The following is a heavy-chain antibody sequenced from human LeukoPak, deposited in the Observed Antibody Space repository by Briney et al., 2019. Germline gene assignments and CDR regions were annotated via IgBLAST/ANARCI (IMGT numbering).Heavy chain of an antibody. CDR1: GFTFRSYA. D-gene: IGHD4-23*01. Sequence: GGSLRLSCAASGFTFRSYAMHWVRQAPGKGLEWVAVISYDGSNKYYADSVKGRFTISRDNSKNTLYLQMNSLRAEDTAVYYCACPPADYGGNSGYWGQGTLVTVSS. J-gene: IGHJ4*02. V-gene: IGHV3-30-3*01. CDR3: ACPPADYGGNSGY. CDR2: ISYDGSNK.